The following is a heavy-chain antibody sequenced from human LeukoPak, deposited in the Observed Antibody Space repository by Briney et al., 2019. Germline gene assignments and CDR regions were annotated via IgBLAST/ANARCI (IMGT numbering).Heavy chain of an antibody. J-gene: IGHJ5*02. CDR2: IYYSGST. CDR1: GGSISSYY. V-gene: IGHV4-59*12. CDR3: ARESGLLAFDP. Sequence: SETLSLTCTVSGGSISSYYWSWIRQPPGKGLEWIGYIYYSGSTNYNPSLKSRVTISVDTSKNQFSLKLSSVTAADTAVYYCARESGLLAFDPWGQGTLVTVSS. D-gene: IGHD3/OR15-3a*01.